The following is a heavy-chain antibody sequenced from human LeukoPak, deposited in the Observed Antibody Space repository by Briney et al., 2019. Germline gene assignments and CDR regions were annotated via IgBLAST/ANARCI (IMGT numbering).Heavy chain of an antibody. D-gene: IGHD3-22*01. Sequence: GGSLRLSCAASGFTFSSYAMSWVRQAPGKGLEWVSAVSGSGASTYYADSVKGRFTISRDNSKNTLYLQMNSLRAEDTAVYYCARGQYYSETNGHYLFDYWGQGTLVTVSS. CDR1: GFTFSSYA. CDR2: VSGSGAST. CDR3: ARGQYYSETNGHYLFDY. J-gene: IGHJ4*02. V-gene: IGHV3-23*01.